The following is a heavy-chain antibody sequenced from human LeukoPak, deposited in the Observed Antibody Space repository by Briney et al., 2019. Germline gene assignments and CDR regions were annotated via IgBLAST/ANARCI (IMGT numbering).Heavy chain of an antibody. CDR1: GYSISSGYY. J-gene: IGHJ5*02. Sequence: SSETLSLTCTVSGYSISSGYYWGWIRQPPGKGLEWIGSIYHSGSTYYNPSLKSRVTISVDTSKNQFSLKLSSVTAADTAVYYCAREGTVSKMGWFDPWGQGTLVTVSS. V-gene: IGHV4-38-2*02. CDR3: AREGTVSKMGWFDP. CDR2: IYHSGST. D-gene: IGHD4-17*01.